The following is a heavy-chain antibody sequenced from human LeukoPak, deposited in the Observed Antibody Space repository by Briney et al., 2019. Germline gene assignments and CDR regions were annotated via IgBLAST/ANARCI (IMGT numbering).Heavy chain of an antibody. CDR2: VYYSGST. J-gene: IGHJ4*02. V-gene: IGHV4-59*08. CDR1: GDSISSYY. D-gene: IGHD5-24*01. Sequence: SETLSLTCSVSGDSISSYYWSWIRQPPGKGLGWIGYVYYSGSTNYNPSLKSRVTISVDTSKNQFSLKLSSVTAADTAVYYCARLRRDGYNFDYWGQGTLVTVSS. CDR3: ARLRRDGYNFDY.